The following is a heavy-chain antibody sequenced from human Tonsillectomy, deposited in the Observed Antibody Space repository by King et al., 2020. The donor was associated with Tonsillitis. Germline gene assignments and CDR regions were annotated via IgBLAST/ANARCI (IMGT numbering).Heavy chain of an antibody. V-gene: IGHV3-23*04. CDR3: AKEPRNYDIRVYYFDY. CDR1: GFTFSSYD. J-gene: IGHJ4*02. CDR2: ISGRGGST. Sequence: VQLVESGGGLVQPGGSLRLSCAASGFTFSSYDMSCIRQAPGKGLYWVCAISGRGGSTYYADSVKGRFTISIDNSKNTQYLQMNSLRADDTAVYYCAKEPRNYDIRVYYFDYWGQGTLVTVSS. D-gene: IGHD3-9*01.